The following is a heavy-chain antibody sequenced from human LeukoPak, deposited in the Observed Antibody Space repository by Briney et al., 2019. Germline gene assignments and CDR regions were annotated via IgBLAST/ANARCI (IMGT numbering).Heavy chain of an antibody. V-gene: IGHV4-34*01. CDR1: GGSFSRYY. J-gene: IGHJ4*02. Sequence: PSETLSLTCAVYGGSFSRYYWSWIRQPPGKGLEWIGEINHSGSTNYNPSLKSRVTISVDTSKNQFSLKLSSVTAADTAVYYCARELYYYDSSGYYPFDYWGQGTLVTVSS. CDR3: ARELYYYDSSGYYPFDY. CDR2: INHSGST. D-gene: IGHD3-22*01.